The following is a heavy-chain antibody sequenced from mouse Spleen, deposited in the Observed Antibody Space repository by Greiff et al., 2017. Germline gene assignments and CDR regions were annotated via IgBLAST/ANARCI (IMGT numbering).Heavy chain of an antibody. CDR2: IYPGGGYT. Sequence: LVESGAELVRPGTSVKMSCKASGYTFTNYWIGWAKQRPGHGLEWIGDIYPGGGYTNYNEKFKGKATLTADKSSSTAYMQFSSLTSEDSAIYYCARRTTGWYFDVWGAGTTVTVSS. CDR3: ARRTTGWYFDV. CDR1: GYTFTNYW. J-gene: IGHJ1*01. V-gene: IGHV1-63*01. D-gene: IGHD1-1*01.